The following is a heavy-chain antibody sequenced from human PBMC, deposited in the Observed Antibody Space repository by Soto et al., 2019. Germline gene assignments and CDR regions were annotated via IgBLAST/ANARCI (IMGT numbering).Heavy chain of an antibody. CDR1: GFTFSSYG. CDR2: ISYDGSNK. Sequence: GGPLRLSCAASGFTFSSYGMHWVRQAPGKGLEWVAVISYDGSNKYYADSVKGRFTISRDNSKNTLYLQMNSLRAEDTAVYYCAKDSAVAGTPPSYYYGMDVWGQGTTVTVSS. D-gene: IGHD6-19*01. CDR3: AKDSAVAGTPPSYYYGMDV. V-gene: IGHV3-30*18. J-gene: IGHJ6*02.